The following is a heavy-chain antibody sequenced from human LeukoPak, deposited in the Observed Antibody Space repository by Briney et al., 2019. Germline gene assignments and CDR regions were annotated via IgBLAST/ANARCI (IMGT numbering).Heavy chain of an antibody. J-gene: IGHJ3*02. V-gene: IGHV3-21*01. CDR1: GFTFSSYS. Sequence: GGSLRLSCAASGFTFSSYSMNWVRQAPGKGLEWVSSISGSSSYIYYADSVKGRFTISRDNAKNSLYLQMNSLRAEDTAVYYCARAPPGAFDIWGQGTMVTVSS. CDR2: ISGSSSYI. CDR3: ARAPPGAFDI.